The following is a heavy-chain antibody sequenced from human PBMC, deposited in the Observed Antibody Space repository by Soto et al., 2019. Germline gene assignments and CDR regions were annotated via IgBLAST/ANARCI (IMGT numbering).Heavy chain of an antibody. J-gene: IGHJ4*02. CDR1: GFTFSNAW. CDR3: TTEGNVVVVAATRSSGY. D-gene: IGHD2-15*01. CDR2: IKSKTDGGTT. Sequence: GGSLRLSCAASGFTFSNAWMSWVRQAPGKGLEWVGRIKSKTDGGTTDYAAPVKGRFTISRDDSKNTLYLQMNSLKTEDTAVYYCTTEGNVVVVAATRSSGYWGQGTLVTVSS. V-gene: IGHV3-15*01.